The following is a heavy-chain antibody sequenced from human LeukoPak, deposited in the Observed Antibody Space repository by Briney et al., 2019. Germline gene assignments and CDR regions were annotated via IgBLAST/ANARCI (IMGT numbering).Heavy chain of an antibody. D-gene: IGHD2-2*01. CDR2: INPNSGGT. Sequence: ASVKVSCKASGYTFTGYYMHWVRQAPGQGLEWMGWINPNSGGTNYAQKFQGRVTMTRDTSISTAYMELSRLRSDDTAVYYCARRVVPAANWFDPWGQGTLVTVSS. CDR1: GYTFTGYY. CDR3: ARRVVPAANWFDP. J-gene: IGHJ5*02. V-gene: IGHV1-2*02.